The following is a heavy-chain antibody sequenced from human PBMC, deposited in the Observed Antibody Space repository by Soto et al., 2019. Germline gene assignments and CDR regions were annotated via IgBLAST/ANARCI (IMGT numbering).Heavy chain of an antibody. CDR3: ARILRDRLEDYDYIWGSYPQGPLDY. D-gene: IGHD3-16*02. Sequence: ASVKVSCKASGYTFTSYGISWVRQAPGQGLEWMGWISAYNGNTNYAQKLQGRVTMTTDTSTSTAYMELRSLRSDDTAVYYCARILRDRLEDYDYIWGSYPQGPLDYWGQGTLVTVSS. CDR2: ISAYNGNT. J-gene: IGHJ4*02. CDR1: GYTFTSYG. V-gene: IGHV1-18*01.